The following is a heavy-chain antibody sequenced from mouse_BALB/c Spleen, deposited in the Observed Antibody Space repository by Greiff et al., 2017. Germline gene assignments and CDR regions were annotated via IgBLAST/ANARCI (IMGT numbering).Heavy chain of an antibody. D-gene: IGHD2-1*01. CDR3: ATCYGNYGAMDY. CDR2: IWAGGST. J-gene: IGHJ4*01. CDR1: GFSFTSYG. Sequence: VQRVESGPGLVAPSQSLSITCTVSGFSFTSYGVHWVRQPPGKGLEWLGVIWAGGSTNYNSALMSRLSISKDNSKSQVVLKMNSLQTDDTAMYYCATCYGNYGAMDYWGQGTSVTVSS. V-gene: IGHV2-9*02.